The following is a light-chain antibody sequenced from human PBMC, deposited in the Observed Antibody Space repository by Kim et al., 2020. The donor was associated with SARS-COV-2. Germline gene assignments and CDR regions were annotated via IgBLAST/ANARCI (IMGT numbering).Light chain of an antibody. J-gene: IGKJ1*01. Sequence: AIRMTQSPSSFSASTGDRVTITCRASQGISSYLAWYQQKPGKAPNLLIYTASTLQSGVPSRFSGSGSGTDFTLTISCLQSEDFATYYCQQYYSYPRTFGQGTKVDIK. CDR2: TAS. CDR1: QGISSY. CDR3: QQYYSYPRT. V-gene: IGKV1-8*01.